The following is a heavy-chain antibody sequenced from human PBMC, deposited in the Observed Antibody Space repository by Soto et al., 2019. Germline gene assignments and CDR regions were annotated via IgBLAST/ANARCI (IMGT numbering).Heavy chain of an antibody. CDR3: ARFYYDSSGYLPSPYYYYYGMDV. V-gene: IGHV3-30*04. J-gene: IGHJ6*02. D-gene: IGHD3-22*01. CDR1: GFTFTDYA. CDR2: ILYDGSNK. Sequence: GGSLRLSCAASGFTFTDYAIHWVRQAPGKGLEWVSVILYDGSNKFYADPVKGRFTISRDNAKNSLYLQMNSLRAEDTAVYYCARFYYDSSGYLPSPYYYYYGMDVWGQGTTVTVSS.